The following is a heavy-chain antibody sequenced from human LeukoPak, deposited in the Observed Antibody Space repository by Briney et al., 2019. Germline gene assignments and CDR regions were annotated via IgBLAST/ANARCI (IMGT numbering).Heavy chain of an antibody. Sequence: GGSLRLSCAASGFTFSSYSMNWVRQAPGKGLEWVSSISSSSSYIYYADSVKGRFTISRDNSKNTLYLQMNSLRAEDTAVYYCAKLKWLVIPPIDYWGQGTLVTVSS. D-gene: IGHD6-19*01. CDR2: ISSSSSYI. CDR3: AKLKWLVIPPIDY. V-gene: IGHV3-21*04. CDR1: GFTFSSYS. J-gene: IGHJ4*02.